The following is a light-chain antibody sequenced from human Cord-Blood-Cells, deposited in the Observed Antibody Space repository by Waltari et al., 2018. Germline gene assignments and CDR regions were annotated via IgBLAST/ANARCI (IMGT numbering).Light chain of an antibody. CDR2: DAS. CDR1: QDISNY. V-gene: IGKV1-33*01. J-gene: IGKJ5*01. Sequence: DIQMTQSPSSLSASVGDRVTITCQASQDISNYLNWYQQKPGKAPKLLIYDASNLETAVPSRFSGSGSVTDFTFTISSLQPEDIATYYCQQYDNLPTFGQGTRLEIK. CDR3: QQYDNLPT.